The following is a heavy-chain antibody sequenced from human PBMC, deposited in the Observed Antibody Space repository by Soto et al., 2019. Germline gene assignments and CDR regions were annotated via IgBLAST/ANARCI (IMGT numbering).Heavy chain of an antibody. CDR3: AKGWLRGEADYFDY. D-gene: IGHD5-12*01. CDR1: GFTFSSYG. Sequence: PGGSLRLSCAASGFTFSSYGMHWVRQAPGKGLEWVAVISYDGSNKYYADSVKGRFTISRDNSKNTLYLQMNSLRAEDTAVYYCAKGWLRGEADYFDYWGQGTLVTVSS. V-gene: IGHV3-30*18. J-gene: IGHJ4*02. CDR2: ISYDGSNK.